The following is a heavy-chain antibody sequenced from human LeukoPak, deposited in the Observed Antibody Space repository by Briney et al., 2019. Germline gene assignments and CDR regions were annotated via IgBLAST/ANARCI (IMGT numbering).Heavy chain of an antibody. CDR3: ARELPREVTLDS. CDR1: EYDFFSYG. Sequence: GGSLRLSCVASEYDFFSYGMQWVRQAPGKGLVWVSRIFTDGSTTSYADSVKGRFTISRDNAKDTLYLEMKSLRVEDTAVYYCARELPREVTLDSWGQGTLVTVSP. CDR2: IFTDGSTT. J-gene: IGHJ5*01. V-gene: IGHV3-74*01. D-gene: IGHD2-21*02.